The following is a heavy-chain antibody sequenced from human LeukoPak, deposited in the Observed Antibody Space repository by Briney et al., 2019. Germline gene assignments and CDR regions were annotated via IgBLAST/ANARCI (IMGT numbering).Heavy chain of an antibody. Sequence: GGSLRLSCAASGFTFSSYWMHWVRQAPGKGLVRVSRINSDGSSTSYADSVKGRFTISRDNAKNTLYLQMNSLRAEDTAVYYCTTEPSTEWSDDWYFDLWGRGTLVTVSS. D-gene: IGHD3-3*01. J-gene: IGHJ2*01. CDR1: GFTFSSYW. CDR3: TTEPSTEWSDDWYFDL. V-gene: IGHV3-74*01. CDR2: INSDGSST.